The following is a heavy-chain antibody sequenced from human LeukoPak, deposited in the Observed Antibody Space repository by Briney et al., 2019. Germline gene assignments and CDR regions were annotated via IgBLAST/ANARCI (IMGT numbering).Heavy chain of an antibody. CDR1: AGSFSGYY. CDR3: AREEGESYGDWFDP. CDR2: INHGEST. J-gene: IGHJ5*02. V-gene: IGHV4-34*01. Sequence: SETLSLTCAVYAGSFSGYYWSWIRQPPGKGLDWIGEINHGESTNYNPSLKSRVTISVDTSKNQFSLKLSSVTAADTAVYYCAREEGESYGDWFDPWGQGTLVTVSS. D-gene: IGHD4-17*01.